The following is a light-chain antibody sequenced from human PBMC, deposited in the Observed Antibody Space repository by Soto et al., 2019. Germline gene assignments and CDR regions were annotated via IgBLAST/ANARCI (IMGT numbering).Light chain of an antibody. CDR1: SANIGAAYN. Sequence: QSALTQPPSVSGAPGQRFTISCTGSSANIGAAYNVDWYQQLPGTAPKLLIYGNNNRPSGVPARFSGSKYGTSASLAIAGLQAEDEGDYYCKSYDSSLSGYVFGTGTKVTVL. V-gene: IGLV1-40*01. CDR3: KSYDSSLSGYV. J-gene: IGLJ1*01. CDR2: GNN.